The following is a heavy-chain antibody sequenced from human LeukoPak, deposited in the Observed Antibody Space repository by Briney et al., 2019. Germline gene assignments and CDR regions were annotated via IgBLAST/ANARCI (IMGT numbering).Heavy chain of an antibody. CDR2: IYSDGST. D-gene: IGHD5-18*01. CDR3: ARDLDSYGSY. CDR1: GFTVSSSY. V-gene: IGHV3-53*01. Sequence: GGSLRLSCAASGFTVSSSYMSWVRQTPGKGLEWVSVIYSDGSTFYTDSVKGRFTISRDNSKNTLYLQMNSLRAEDTAMYYCARDLDSYGSYWGQGTLVTVSS. J-gene: IGHJ4*02.